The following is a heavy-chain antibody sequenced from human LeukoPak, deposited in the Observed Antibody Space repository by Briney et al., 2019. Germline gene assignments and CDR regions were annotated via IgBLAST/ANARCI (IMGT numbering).Heavy chain of an antibody. Sequence: GGSLRLSCAASGITFSSYGMSWVRQAPGKGLEWVSSISSTGGTTYYADSVKGRFTISRDNAQNSLFLQMDSLRVEDTAVYYCGRSLIVSARTGPFESWGQGTLVTVSS. CDR2: ISSTGGTT. CDR3: GRSLIVSARTGPFES. J-gene: IGHJ4*02. CDR1: GITFSSYG. D-gene: IGHD2-15*01. V-gene: IGHV3-21*06.